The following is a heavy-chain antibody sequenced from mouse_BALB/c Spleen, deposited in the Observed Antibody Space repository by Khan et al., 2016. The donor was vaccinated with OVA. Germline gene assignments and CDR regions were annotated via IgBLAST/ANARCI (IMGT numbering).Heavy chain of an antibody. CDR2: LSSTGSN. D-gene: IGHD2-14*01. CDR1: GYAITSDYA. J-gene: IGHJ4*01. CDR3: ARSLYYSYGYALDC. V-gene: IGHV3-2*02. Sequence: LQESGPGLVKPSQSLSLTCTVTGYAITSDYAWNWIRQFPGNKLEWMGYLSSTGSNSYNPSLKSRISITRDPSKNQFFLQLKSVTTEDTATYYCARSLYYSYGYALDCWGRGTSVTVSS.